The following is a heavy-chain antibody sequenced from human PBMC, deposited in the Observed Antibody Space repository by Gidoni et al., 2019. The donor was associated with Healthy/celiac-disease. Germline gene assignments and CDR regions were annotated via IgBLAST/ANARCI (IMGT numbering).Heavy chain of an antibody. J-gene: IGHJ5*02. Sequence: QLQLQASGPGLVKPSETLSLTCTVAGGPISSSRYYWGWIRQPPGKGLEWIGSISYSGSTYYNPSLKIRVTISVDTSKNQFSLKLSSVTAADTAVYYCARINIVVVPAATRQGWFDPWGQGTLVTVSS. CDR1: GGPISSSRYY. V-gene: IGHV4-39*01. CDR3: ARINIVVVPAATRQGWFDP. D-gene: IGHD2-2*01. CDR2: ISYSGST.